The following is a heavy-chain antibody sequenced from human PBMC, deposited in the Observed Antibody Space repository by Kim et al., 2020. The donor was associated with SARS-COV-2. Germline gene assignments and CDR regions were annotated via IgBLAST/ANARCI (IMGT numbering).Heavy chain of an antibody. J-gene: IGHJ4*02. V-gene: IGHV5-51*01. D-gene: IGHD3-16*01. CDR3: ARHGLVRPDRVDY. Sequence: YSPSFQGKVPISADKSVSTAYLQWSSMKASDTAMYYCARHGLVRPDRVDYWGQGTLVTVSS.